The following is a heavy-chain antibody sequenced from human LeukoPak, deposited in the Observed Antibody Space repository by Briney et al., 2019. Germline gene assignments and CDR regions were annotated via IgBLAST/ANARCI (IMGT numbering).Heavy chain of an antibody. D-gene: IGHD3-10*01. J-gene: IGHJ4*02. CDR2: IGPYNGNT. CDR1: GYSLTSYG. CDR3: ARALYYGSGNFFYY. V-gene: IGHV1-18*04. Sequence: ASVKVSCKASGYSLTSYGISWVRQAPGQGLEWMGSIGPYNGNTNYAQNLQGRVTMTTDTSTSTAYMELRSLRSDDTAVYYCARALYYGSGNFFYYWAQGTLVTVSS.